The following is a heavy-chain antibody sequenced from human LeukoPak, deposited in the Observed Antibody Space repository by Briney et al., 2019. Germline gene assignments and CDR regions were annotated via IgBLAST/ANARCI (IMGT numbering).Heavy chain of an antibody. V-gene: IGHV3-23*01. Sequence: GGSLRLSCAASGFTLNNYAMNWVRQAPGRGLEWVSATCVSGGGTYYADSVKGRFTISRDNSKNTLYLQMNSLRAEDTAVYYCATPAGYSYDWFDYWGQGTLVTVSS. CDR1: GFTLNNYA. CDR3: ATPAGYSYDWFDY. D-gene: IGHD5-18*01. CDR2: TCVSGGGT. J-gene: IGHJ4*02.